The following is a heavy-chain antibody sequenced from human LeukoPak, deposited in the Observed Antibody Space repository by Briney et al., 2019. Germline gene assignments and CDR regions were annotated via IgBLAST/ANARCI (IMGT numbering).Heavy chain of an antibody. V-gene: IGHV3-30-3*01. CDR2: ISYDGSNK. Sequence: GGSLRLSCAASGFTFSSYAMHWVRQAPGKGLEWVAVISYDGSNKYYADSVKGRFTISRDNSKNTLYLQMNSLRAEDTAVYYCARGRILTGLDYWAREPWSPSPQ. CDR3: ARGRILTGLDY. CDR1: GFTFSSYA. J-gene: IGHJ4*02. D-gene: IGHD3-9*01.